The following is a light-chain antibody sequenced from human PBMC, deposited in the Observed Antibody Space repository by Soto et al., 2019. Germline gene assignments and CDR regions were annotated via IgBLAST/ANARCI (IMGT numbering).Light chain of an antibody. CDR1: QSVSSY. V-gene: IGKV3-11*01. J-gene: IGKJ4*01. CDR3: QQRGNWPLT. Sequence: EIVLTQSPATLSLSPGERATLSCRASQSVSSYLAWYQQKPGQAPRLLIYGASSRATGIPARFSGSGSGTDFPLTISSLEPEDFAVYYCQQRGNWPLTFGGGTKVQ. CDR2: GAS.